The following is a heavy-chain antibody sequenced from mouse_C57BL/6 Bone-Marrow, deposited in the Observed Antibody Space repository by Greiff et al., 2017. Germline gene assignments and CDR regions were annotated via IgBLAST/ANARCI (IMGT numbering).Heavy chain of an antibody. CDR3: ARETTVVPYAMDY. CDR1: GFTFSDYY. D-gene: IGHD1-1*01. CDR2: INYDGSST. J-gene: IGHJ4*01. V-gene: IGHV5-16*01. Sequence: EVMLVESEGGLVQPGSSMKLSCTASGFTFSDYYMAWVRQVPEKGLEWVANINYDGSSTYYLDSLKSRFIISRDNAKNILYLQMSSLKSEDTATYYCARETTVVPYAMDYWGQGTSVTVSS.